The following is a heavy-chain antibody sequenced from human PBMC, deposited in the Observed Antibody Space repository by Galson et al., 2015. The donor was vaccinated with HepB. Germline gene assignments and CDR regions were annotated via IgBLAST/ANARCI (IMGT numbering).Heavy chain of an antibody. D-gene: IGHD5-12*01. V-gene: IGHV3-23*01. CDR2: IGVSDGSI. J-gene: IGHJ4*02. CDR1: GFTFSSYA. Sequence: SLRLSCAASGFTFSSYAINWVRQAPGKGLEWVSGIGVSDGSIYYANSVKGRFTISRDNSKNTLYLQVNSLRVEDTAIYYCAKGRPERPPEHRGYDLPDYWGQGTLVTVSS. CDR3: AKGRPERPPEHRGYDLPDY.